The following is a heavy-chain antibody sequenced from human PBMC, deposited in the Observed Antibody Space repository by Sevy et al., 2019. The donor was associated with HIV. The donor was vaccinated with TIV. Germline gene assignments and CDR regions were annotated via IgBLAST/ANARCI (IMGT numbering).Heavy chain of an antibody. Sequence: GGSLRLSCAGSGFTFNNAWMSWVHQAPGKGLEWVGRIKSEIDGGTTDYAAPVKGRFTISRDDSKNTLFLQMNSLKTEDTAVYYCTRGIWFGEFSAYYFDSWGQGTLVTVSS. CDR3: TRGIWFGEFSAYYFDS. CDR2: IKSEIDGGTT. CDR1: GFTFNNAW. V-gene: IGHV3-15*01. J-gene: IGHJ4*02. D-gene: IGHD3-10*01.